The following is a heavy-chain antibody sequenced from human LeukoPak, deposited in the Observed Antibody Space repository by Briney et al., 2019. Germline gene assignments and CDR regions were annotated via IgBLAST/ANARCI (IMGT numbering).Heavy chain of an antibody. CDR1: GFTFSSYW. J-gene: IGHJ4*02. Sequence: GGSLRLSCADSGFTFSSYWMSWVRQAPGKGLEWVANIKQDGSEKYYVDSVKGRFTISRDNAKNSLYLQMNSLRAEDTAVYYCARDSPYYYDSSGPHLDYWGQGTLVTVSS. D-gene: IGHD3-22*01. V-gene: IGHV3-7*03. CDR2: IKQDGSEK. CDR3: ARDSPYYYDSSGPHLDY.